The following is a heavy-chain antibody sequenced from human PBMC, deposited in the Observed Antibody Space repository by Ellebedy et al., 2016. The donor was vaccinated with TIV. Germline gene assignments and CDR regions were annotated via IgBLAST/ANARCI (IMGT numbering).Heavy chain of an antibody. V-gene: IGHV3-7*01. CDR3: ARDHTYYHFLTAYYDAFDI. D-gene: IGHD3-9*01. J-gene: IGHJ3*02. Sequence: GGSLRLSXAASGFTFNSYWMTWVRQAPGKGLEWVANIKDDGSETNYVDSMKGRFTISRDNAKNSLYLQINSLRAEDTAVYYCARDHTYYHFLTAYYDAFDIWGQGTMVTVSS. CDR1: GFTFNSYW. CDR2: IKDDGSET.